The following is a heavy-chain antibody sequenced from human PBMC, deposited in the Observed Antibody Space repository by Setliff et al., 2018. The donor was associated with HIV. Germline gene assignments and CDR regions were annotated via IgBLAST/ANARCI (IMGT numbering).Heavy chain of an antibody. J-gene: IGHJ4*02. CDR2: IYYSGST. D-gene: IGHD2-21*01. CDR1: GGSLSSSVSH. V-gene: IGHV4-39*07. Sequence: PSETLSLTCTVSGGSLSSSVSHWGWIRQPPGKGLEWIGTIYYSGSTYYNPSLKSRVTLTADMSTNTAYMELRSLTSEDTAVYYCARDHQTMLWLDYWGQGTLVTVSS. CDR3: ARDHQTMLWLDY.